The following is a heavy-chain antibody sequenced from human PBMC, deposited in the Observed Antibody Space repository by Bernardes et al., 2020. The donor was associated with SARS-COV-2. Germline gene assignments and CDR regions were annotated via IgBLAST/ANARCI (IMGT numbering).Heavy chain of an antibody. D-gene: IGHD3-22*01. CDR1: GFTFSNAW. J-gene: IGHJ4*02. CDR3: TTEYYDRGGYYFDY. V-gene: IGHV3-15*01. Sequence: GGSLRLSCAASGFTFSNAWMSWVRQAPGKGLEWVGRIKSKTDGGTTDYAAPVKGRFTISRDDSKNTLYLQMNSLKTEDTAVYYCTTEYYDRGGYYFDYWGQGTLVTVSS. CDR2: IKSKTDGGTT.